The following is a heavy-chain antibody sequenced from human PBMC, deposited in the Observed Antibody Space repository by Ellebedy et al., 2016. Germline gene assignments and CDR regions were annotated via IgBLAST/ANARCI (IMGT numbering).Heavy chain of an antibody. D-gene: IGHD2-2*01. J-gene: IGHJ6*02. CDR3: ARVLHQVVVPAAMGFMDV. V-gene: IGHV3-33*01. Sequence: GESLKISCAASGFTFSSYGMHWVRQAPGKGLEWVAVIWYDGSNKYYADSVKGRFTISRDNSKNTLYLQMNSLRAEDTAVYYCARVLHQVVVPAAMGFMDVWGQGTTVTVSS. CDR1: GFTFSSYG. CDR2: IWYDGSNK.